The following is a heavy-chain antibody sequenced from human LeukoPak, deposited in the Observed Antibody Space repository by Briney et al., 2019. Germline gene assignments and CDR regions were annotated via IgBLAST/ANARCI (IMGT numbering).Heavy chain of an antibody. CDR1: GFTFDDYA. Sequence: GRSLRLSCAASGFTFDDYAMHWVRQAPGKGLEWVSGISWNSGTIGYADSVKGRFTISRDNAKNSPYLQKNSLRDDDMALYYCARGNSGSYSQDWFDPWGQGTLVTVSS. J-gene: IGHJ5*02. CDR3: ARGNSGSYSQDWFDP. D-gene: IGHD1-26*01. V-gene: IGHV3-9*03. CDR2: ISWNSGTI.